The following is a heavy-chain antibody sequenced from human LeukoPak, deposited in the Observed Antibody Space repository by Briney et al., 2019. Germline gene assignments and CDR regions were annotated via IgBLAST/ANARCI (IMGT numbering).Heavy chain of an antibody. CDR2: INHSGST. CDR3: ASRRRYSSSNGNWFDP. D-gene: IGHD6-6*01. CDR1: GGSFSGYY. J-gene: IGHJ5*02. V-gene: IGHV4-34*01. Sequence: SETLSLTCAVYGGSFSGYYWSWIRQPPGKGLEWIGEINHSGSTNYNPSLKSRVTISVDTSKNQFSLKLSSVTAADTAVYYCASRRRYSSSNGNWFDPWGQGTLVTVSS.